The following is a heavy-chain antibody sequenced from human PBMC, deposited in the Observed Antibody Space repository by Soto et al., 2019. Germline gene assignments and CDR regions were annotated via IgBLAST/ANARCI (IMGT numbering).Heavy chain of an antibody. V-gene: IGHV1-18*01. CDR3: AYLRGDYGDYDWYFDL. J-gene: IGHJ2*01. Sequence: QVPLVQSGAEVKKPGASVKVSCKASGYTFTSYGISWGRQAPGQGLEWMGWISAYNGNTNYAQKLQGRVTMTTDTSTSTAYMELRSLRSDDTAVYYCAYLRGDYGDYDWYFDLWGRGTLVTVSS. CDR1: GYTFTSYG. D-gene: IGHD4-17*01. CDR2: ISAYNGNT.